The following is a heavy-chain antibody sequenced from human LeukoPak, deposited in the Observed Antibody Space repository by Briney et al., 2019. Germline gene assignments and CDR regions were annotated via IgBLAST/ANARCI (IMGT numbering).Heavy chain of an antibody. V-gene: IGHV3-21*01. CDR2: ISSSSSYI. D-gene: IGHD6-6*01. Sequence: KPGGSLRLSCAASGFTFSSYSMNWVRQAPGKGLEWVSSISSSSSYIYYADSVKGRFTISRDNAKNSLYLQMNSLRAEDTAVYYCARMSSSPPGSFDYWGQGTLVTVSS. CDR3: ARMSSSPPGSFDY. J-gene: IGHJ4*02. CDR1: GFTFSSYS.